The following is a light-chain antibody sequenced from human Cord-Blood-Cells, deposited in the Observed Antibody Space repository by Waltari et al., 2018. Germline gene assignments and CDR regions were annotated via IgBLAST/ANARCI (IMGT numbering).Light chain of an antibody. CDR3: SSYTSSSTLV. CDR1: SRDVGGYNY. CDR2: DVS. Sequence: QSALTQPASVSGSPGQSITLSCTGTSRDVGGYNYVSRSQQHPGKAPKLIIYDVSNRPSGVSNRFSGSKSGNTASLTISGLQAEDEADYYCSSYTSSSTLVFGGGTKLTVL. V-gene: IGLV2-14*01. J-gene: IGLJ3*02.